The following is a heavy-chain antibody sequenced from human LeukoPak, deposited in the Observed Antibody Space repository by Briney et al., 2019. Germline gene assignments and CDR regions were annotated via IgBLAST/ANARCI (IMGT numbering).Heavy chain of an antibody. V-gene: IGHV1-46*01. CDR3: ARTIAATRTLYP. J-gene: IGHJ5*02. D-gene: IGHD6-13*01. CDR2: INPSGGST. Sequence: GASVKVSCKASGCTFTSYYMHWVRQAPGQGLEWMGIINPSGGSTSYAQKFQGRVTMTRNTSISTAYMELSSLRSEDTALYYCARTIAATRTLYPWGQGTQVIVSS. CDR1: GCTFTSYY.